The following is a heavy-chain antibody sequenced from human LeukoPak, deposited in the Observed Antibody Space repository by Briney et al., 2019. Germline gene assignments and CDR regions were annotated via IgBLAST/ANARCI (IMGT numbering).Heavy chain of an antibody. D-gene: IGHD6-13*01. CDR2: IYYSGST. J-gene: IGHJ3*02. CDR3: ARDLYSSRTNDAFVI. CDR1: GGSIRSYY. Sequence: SETMSLTRTVAGGSIRSYYWSWIRQPPGKGLEWIGYIYYSGSTNYNPSLKSRVTISVDTAKNQFSLKLSSVTAADTAVYYCARDLYSSRTNDAFVIWGQGTMVTVSS. V-gene: IGHV4-59*12.